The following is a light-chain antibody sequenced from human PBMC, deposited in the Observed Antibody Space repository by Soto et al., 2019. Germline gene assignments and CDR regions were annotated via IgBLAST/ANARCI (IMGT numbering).Light chain of an antibody. CDR1: QSVTKS. J-gene: IGKJ4*01. CDR3: QQRSDWPPSLT. CDR2: ATS. Sequence: ELVLTQSPATLSLSPGERANLSCRASQSVTKSLAWYQQKPGQAPRLLIFATSHRATDIPTRFSGSGSETDFTLTISSLEPEDFAVYYCQQRSDWPPSLTFGGGTKVDIK. V-gene: IGKV3-11*01.